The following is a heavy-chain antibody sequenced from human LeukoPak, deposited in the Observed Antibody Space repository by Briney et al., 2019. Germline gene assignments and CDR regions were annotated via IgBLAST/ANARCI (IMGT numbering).Heavy chain of an antibody. CDR3: ARDLHWAFDY. D-gene: IGHD7-27*01. CDR2: ISSSSATI. V-gene: IGHV3-48*01. CDR1: GFTFSSYS. Sequence: GGSLRLSCAASGFTFSSYSLNWVRQAPGKGLEWVSYISSSSATIYYADSVRGRFTISRDNAKNSLYLQMDSLRAEDTAMYYCARDLHWAFDYWGQGTLVTVSS. J-gene: IGHJ4*02.